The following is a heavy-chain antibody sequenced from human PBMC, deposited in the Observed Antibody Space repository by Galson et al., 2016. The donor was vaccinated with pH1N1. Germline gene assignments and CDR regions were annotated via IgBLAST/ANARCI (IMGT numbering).Heavy chain of an antibody. CDR2: ILPILGIP. V-gene: IGHV1-69*04. CDR1: GGTLSSYA. D-gene: IGHD3-3*01. Sequence: SVKVSCKASGGTLSSYAISWVRQAPGQGLEWMGNILPILGIPDYAQKFQDRVKITAYKSTNTAYLELSSLRSEDTAVYYCASDREVYWSGYLFDDWGQGTLVTVSS. CDR3: ASDREVYWSGYLFDD. J-gene: IGHJ4*02.